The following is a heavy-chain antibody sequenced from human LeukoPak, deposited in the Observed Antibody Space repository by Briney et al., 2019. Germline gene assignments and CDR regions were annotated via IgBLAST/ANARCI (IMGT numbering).Heavy chain of an antibody. CDR1: GFTFSSYG. J-gene: IGHJ3*02. CDR2: IWYDGSNK. CDR3: ARVEYGEARAFDI. D-gene: IGHD4-17*01. Sequence: GGSLRLSCAASGFTFSSYGMHWVRQAPGKGLEWVAVIWYDGSNKYYADSVKGRFTISRDNSKNTLYLQMNSLRAEDTAVYYCARVEYGEARAFDIWGQGTMVTVSS. V-gene: IGHV3-33*01.